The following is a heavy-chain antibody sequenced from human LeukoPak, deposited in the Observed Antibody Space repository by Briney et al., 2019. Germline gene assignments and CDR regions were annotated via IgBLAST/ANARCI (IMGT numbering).Heavy chain of an antibody. V-gene: IGHV4-59*01. D-gene: IGHD3-16*01. CDR1: GASISSYY. CDR3: ARAEGLWGSPSAVDY. J-gene: IGHJ4*02. CDR2: IYYSGST. Sequence: PSETLSLTCTVSGASISSYYWSWTRQPPGKGLEWIGCIYYSGSTNYNPSLKSRVTISVDTSKNQFSLKLSSATAADTAVYYCARAEGLWGSPSAVDYWGQGTLVTVSS.